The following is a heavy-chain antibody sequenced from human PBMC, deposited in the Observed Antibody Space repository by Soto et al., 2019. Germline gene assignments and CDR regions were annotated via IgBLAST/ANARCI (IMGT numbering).Heavy chain of an antibody. V-gene: IGHV4-59*08. CDR1: GGSISSQY. J-gene: IGHJ6*02. D-gene: IGHD3-10*01. CDR2: IYHSGST. CDR3: ARGGLIYGSEGYYYPMDV. Sequence: SETLSLTCTVSGGSISSQYWTWIRQPPGKGLEYIGYIYHSGSTHYNPSLKSRVNISVDMSKTKFFLNLSSVTAADTAVYYCARGGLIYGSEGYYYPMDVWGQGTAVTVSS.